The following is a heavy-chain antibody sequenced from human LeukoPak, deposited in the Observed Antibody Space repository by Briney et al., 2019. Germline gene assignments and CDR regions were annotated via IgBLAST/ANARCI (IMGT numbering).Heavy chain of an antibody. D-gene: IGHD3-22*01. CDR3: ARATTSSGDAFDI. CDR1: GFTFSIYG. J-gene: IGHJ3*02. CDR2: IWYDGSNK. V-gene: IGHV3-33*01. Sequence: PGGSLRLSCAASGFTFSIYGMHWVRQAPGKGLEWVAVIWYDGSNKYYVDSVKGRFTISRDNSKNTLYLQMNGLRAEDTAVYYCARATTSSGDAFDIWGQGTMVTVSS.